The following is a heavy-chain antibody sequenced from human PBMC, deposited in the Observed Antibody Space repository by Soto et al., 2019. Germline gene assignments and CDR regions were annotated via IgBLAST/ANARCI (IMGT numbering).Heavy chain of an antibody. J-gene: IGHJ4*02. CDR2: IIPIFGTA. Sequence: QVQLVQSGAEVKKPGSSVKVSCKASGGTFSSYAISWVRQAPGQGLEWMGGIIPIFGTANYAQKFQGRVTITADESTSTAYMELGSLRSEDTAVYYCARAYYYDSSGYYRQYYFDYWGQGTLVTVSS. V-gene: IGHV1-69*01. CDR1: GGTFSSYA. CDR3: ARAYYYDSSGYYRQYYFDY. D-gene: IGHD3-22*01.